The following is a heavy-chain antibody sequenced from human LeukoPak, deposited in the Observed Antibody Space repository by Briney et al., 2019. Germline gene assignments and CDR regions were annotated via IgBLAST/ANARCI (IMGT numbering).Heavy chain of an antibody. J-gene: IGHJ4*02. CDR3: ARARWQLVPYFDS. V-gene: IGHV1-2*02. Sequence: GASVKVSCKASGYTFTDYYMHWGRQAPGQGLEWMGWINPNSGGPNFAQQFQGRVAMARDTSISTAYMALGSLRSDDTAVYYCARARWQLVPYFDSWGQGTLVSVSS. CDR1: GYTFTDYY. CDR2: INPNSGGP. D-gene: IGHD6-6*01.